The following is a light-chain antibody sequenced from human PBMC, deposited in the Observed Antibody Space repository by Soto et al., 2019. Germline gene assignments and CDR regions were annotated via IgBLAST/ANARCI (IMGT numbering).Light chain of an antibody. Sequence: QSVLTQPPSVSAAPGQKVTISCSGSSSNIGSNTVNWYQHLPGTAPKILIYSNNQRPSGVPDRFSGSKSGPSASLTISGLQSEDEADYYCAAWDDSLSGLNYVFGTGTKVTVL. V-gene: IGLV1-44*01. J-gene: IGLJ1*01. CDR3: AAWDDSLSGLNYV. CDR2: SNN. CDR1: SSNIGSNT.